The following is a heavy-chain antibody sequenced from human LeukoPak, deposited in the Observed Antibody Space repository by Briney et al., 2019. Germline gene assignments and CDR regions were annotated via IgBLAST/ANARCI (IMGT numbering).Heavy chain of an antibody. Sequence: PGGSLRLSCAASGFTVSSNYMSWVRQAPGKGLEWVSVIYSGGSTYYADSVKGRFTISRDNSKNTLYLQMNSLRAEDTAVYYCARGLAAAGTWGLAFDYWGQGTLVTVSS. J-gene: IGHJ4*02. CDR2: IYSGGST. D-gene: IGHD6-13*01. CDR3: ARGLAAAGTWGLAFDY. V-gene: IGHV3-53*01. CDR1: GFTVSSNY.